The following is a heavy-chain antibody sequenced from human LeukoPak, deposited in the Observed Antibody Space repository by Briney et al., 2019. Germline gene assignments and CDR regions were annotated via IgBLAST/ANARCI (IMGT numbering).Heavy chain of an antibody. V-gene: IGHV3-30*03. CDR3: AGSVEYSSSAAGDY. Sequence: GRSLRLSCAASGFTFSSYGMHWVRQAPGKGLEWVAVISYDGSNKYYADSVKGRFTISRDNSKNTLYLQMNSLRAEDTAVYYCAGSVEYSSSAAGDYWGQGTLVTVSS. CDR2: ISYDGSNK. CDR1: GFTFSSYG. D-gene: IGHD6-6*01. J-gene: IGHJ4*02.